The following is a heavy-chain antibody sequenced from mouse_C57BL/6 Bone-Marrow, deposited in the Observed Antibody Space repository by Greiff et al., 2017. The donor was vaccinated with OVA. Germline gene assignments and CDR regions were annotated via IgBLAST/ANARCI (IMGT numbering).Heavy chain of an antibody. D-gene: IGHD3-2*02. CDR1: GYTFTSYW. V-gene: IGHV1-64*01. J-gene: IGHJ2*01. CDR2: IHPNSGST. Sequence: VQLQQPGAELVKPGASVKLSCKASGYTFTSYWMHWVKQRPGQGLEWIGMIHPNSGSTNYNEKFKSKATLTVDKSSSTAYMQLSSLTSEDSAVYYCARPKTAQATWDYWGQGTTLTVSS. CDR3: ARPKTAQATWDY.